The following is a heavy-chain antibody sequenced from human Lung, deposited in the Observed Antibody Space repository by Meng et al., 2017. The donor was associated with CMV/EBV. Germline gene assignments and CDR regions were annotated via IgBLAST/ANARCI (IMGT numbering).Heavy chain of an antibody. CDR2: ISGSGGST. CDR1: GFTFSSYA. CDR3: AKGGWSKPPNWL. D-gene: IGHD2-8*02. J-gene: IGHJ4*02. V-gene: IGHV3-23*01. Sequence: GESLKISCAASGFTFSSYAMSWVRQAPGKGLEWVSAISGSGGSTYYADSVKGRFTISRDNSKNTLYLQMNSLRAEDTAVYYCAKGGWSKPPNWLWGQGTLVTVYS.